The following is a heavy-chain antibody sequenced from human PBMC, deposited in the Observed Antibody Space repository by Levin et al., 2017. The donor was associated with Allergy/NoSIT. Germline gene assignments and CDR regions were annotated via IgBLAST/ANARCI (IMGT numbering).Heavy chain of an antibody. CDR2: ISGSGGDT. CDR1: GFSFSTFA. CDR3: AASSGWGLFEY. D-gene: IGHD6-19*01. Sequence: SCAASGFSFSTFAMSWVRQAPGKGLEWVSGISGSGGDTYYADSGKGRFTISRDNSRNTLYLQMNSLRAEDTAVYYCAASSGWGLFEYWGQGTLVTVSS. J-gene: IGHJ4*02. V-gene: IGHV3-23*01.